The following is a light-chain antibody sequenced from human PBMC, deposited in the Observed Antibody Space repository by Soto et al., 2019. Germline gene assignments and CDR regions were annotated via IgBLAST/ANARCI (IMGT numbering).Light chain of an antibody. J-gene: IGKJ1*01. CDR2: MAS. V-gene: IGKV1-5*03. CDR1: QTISSW. Sequence: IQMTQSPSTLSGSVGDRVTITFWASQTISSWLAWYQQKPGKAPKPLIYMASTLKSGAPSRFSGSGSGTEFTLTISSLQPDDFATYYCQHYNSYSVAFGQGTKVDSK. CDR3: QHYNSYSVA.